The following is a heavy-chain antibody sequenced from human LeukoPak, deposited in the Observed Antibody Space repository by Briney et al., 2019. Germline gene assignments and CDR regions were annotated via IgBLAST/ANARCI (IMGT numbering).Heavy chain of an antibody. D-gene: IGHD4-23*01. V-gene: IGHV4-59*01. J-gene: IGHJ6*02. CDR1: GGSISSYY. CDR3: ARNYGGLYYYSMDV. Sequence: SETLSLTCTVSGGSISSYYWSWIRQPPGKGLEWIGYIYYSGSTNYNPSLKSRVTISVDTSKNQFSLKLSSVTAADTAVYYCARNYGGLYYYSMDVWGQGTTVTVSS. CDR2: IYYSGST.